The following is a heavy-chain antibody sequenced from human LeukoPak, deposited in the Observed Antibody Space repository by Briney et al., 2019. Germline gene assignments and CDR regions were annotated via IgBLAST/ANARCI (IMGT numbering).Heavy chain of an antibody. CDR3: ARDCSSTSCYFKFFQH. V-gene: IGHV1-8*03. D-gene: IGHD2-2*01. CDR2: MNPNSGNT. Sequence: ASVKVSCKASGYTFTSYDINWVRQATGQGLEWMGWMNPNSGNTGYAQKFQGRVTITRNTSISTAYMELRSLRSDDTAVYYCARDCSSTSCYFKFFQHWGQGTLVTVSS. CDR1: GYTFTSYD. J-gene: IGHJ1*01.